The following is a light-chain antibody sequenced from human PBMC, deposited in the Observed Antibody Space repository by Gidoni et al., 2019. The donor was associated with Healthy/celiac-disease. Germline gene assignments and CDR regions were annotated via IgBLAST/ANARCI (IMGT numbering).Light chain of an antibody. CDR2: RNK. CDR3: AACDDSLSGRV. J-gene: IGLJ3*02. Sequence: QCVRTQPPSASGTTGQRVTISFSGSSSNIGSNYVYWYQQLPGTAPKLLIYRNKQRPSEVPDRFSGSKSGTSASLAFRGLRSEYVADYYCAACDDSLSGRVFGGGTKLTVL. CDR1: SSNIGSNY. V-gene: IGLV1-47*01.